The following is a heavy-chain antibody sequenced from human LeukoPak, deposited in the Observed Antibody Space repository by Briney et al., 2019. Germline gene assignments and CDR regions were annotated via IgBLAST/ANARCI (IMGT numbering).Heavy chain of an antibody. J-gene: IGHJ2*01. CDR2: INLNSGCT. Sequence: GASVKVSCKASGYTFTGYYMHWVRQPPGQGLEWMGCINLNSGCTNYAQKFQGRVTMTRDTYISTAYMEVSRLRSDDTAVYYCARGTVTFSYWYFDLWGRGTLVTVSS. D-gene: IGHD4-17*01. V-gene: IGHV1-2*02. CDR3: ARGTVTFSYWYFDL. CDR1: GYTFTGYY.